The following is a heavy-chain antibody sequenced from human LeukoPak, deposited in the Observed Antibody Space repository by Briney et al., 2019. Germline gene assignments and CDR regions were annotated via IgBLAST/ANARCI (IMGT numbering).Heavy chain of an antibody. J-gene: IGHJ5*02. CDR2: IKEDGSEK. Sequence: GGSLRLSCAASGFKVSSHWMSWVRPAPGKGLEWVANIKEDGSEKFYLDSAKGRFTISRDNAKNSLYLQMSSLRAEDRAVYYCAREAQGGATALDLWGQGTLVTVSS. V-gene: IGHV3-7*04. CDR1: GFKVSSHW. CDR3: AREAQGGATALDL. D-gene: IGHD1-26*01.